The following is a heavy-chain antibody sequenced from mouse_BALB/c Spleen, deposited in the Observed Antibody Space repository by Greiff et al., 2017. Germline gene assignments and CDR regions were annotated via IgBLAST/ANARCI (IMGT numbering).Heavy chain of an antibody. CDR1: GFSLTDYG. CDR2: IWGGGST. D-gene: IGHD1-1*01. J-gene: IGHJ4*01. Sequence: VKVVESGPGLVAPSQSLSITCTVSGFSLTDYGVSWIRQPPGKGLEWLGVIWGGGSTYYNSALKSRLSISKDNSKSQVFLKMNSLQTDDTAMYYCAKHITGGYYAMDYWGQGTSVTVSS. V-gene: IGHV2-6-5*01. CDR3: AKHITGGYYAMDY.